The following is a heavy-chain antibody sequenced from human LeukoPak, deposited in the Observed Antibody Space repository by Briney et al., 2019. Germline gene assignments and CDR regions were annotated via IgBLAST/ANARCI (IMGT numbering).Heavy chain of an antibody. CDR1: GFTFSGYW. Sequence: GGSLRLSCAASGFTFSGYWMTWVRQAPGKGLEWVANIKQDGSEKYYVDSVRGRFTISRDNAKNSLYLQMNSLSAEDTAVYYCTRDNPFGAYWGQGTLVTVSS. CDR2: IKQDGSEK. J-gene: IGHJ4*02. V-gene: IGHV3-7*03. D-gene: IGHD3-3*01. CDR3: TRDNPFGAY.